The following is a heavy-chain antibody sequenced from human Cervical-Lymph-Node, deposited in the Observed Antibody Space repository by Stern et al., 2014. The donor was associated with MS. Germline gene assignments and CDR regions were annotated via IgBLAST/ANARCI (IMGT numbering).Heavy chain of an antibody. V-gene: IGHV3-30*01. D-gene: IGHD3-16*01. CDR2: ISYAGSNQ. CDR3: AREWAYDYVWGSYCY. Sequence: VQLVESGGGVVQPGRSLRLSCAASGFPFSSYAMHWVRQAPGKGLEWVAVISYAGSNQYYADSVKGRFTISRDNSKNTLYLQMNSLRAEDTAVYYCAREWAYDYVWGSYCYWGQGTLVTVSS. CDR1: GFPFSSYA. J-gene: IGHJ4*02.